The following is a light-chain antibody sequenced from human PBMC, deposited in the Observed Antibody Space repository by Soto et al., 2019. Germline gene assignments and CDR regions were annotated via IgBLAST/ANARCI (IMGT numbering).Light chain of an antibody. J-gene: IGLJ1*01. CDR3: SSFSSSSTPYV. Sequence: QSVLTQPRSVSGSPGQSVTISCTGTRSDVGGYHHVSWIQQHPGEAPKLIMYDVIERPSGVPNRFSGSKFGNTASLTISGLQAEDEADYYCSSFSSSSTPYVFGTGTKVTVL. CDR2: DVI. CDR1: RSDVGGYHH. V-gene: IGLV2-11*01.